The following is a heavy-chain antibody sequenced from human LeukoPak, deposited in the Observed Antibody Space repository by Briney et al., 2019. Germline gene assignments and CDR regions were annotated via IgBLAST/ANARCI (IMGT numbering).Heavy chain of an antibody. CDR3: ARAGSSAWGFLDY. Sequence: GGSLRLSCAASGFAVNDNYMSWVRQAPGKGLEWVSVIYSGGSTYYADSVKGRFTISRDNSKNTLYLQTNSLRAEDTAVYYCARAGSSAWGFLDYWGQGTLVTVSS. CDR2: IYSGGST. V-gene: IGHV3-66*01. D-gene: IGHD6-19*01. CDR1: GFAVNDNY. J-gene: IGHJ4*02.